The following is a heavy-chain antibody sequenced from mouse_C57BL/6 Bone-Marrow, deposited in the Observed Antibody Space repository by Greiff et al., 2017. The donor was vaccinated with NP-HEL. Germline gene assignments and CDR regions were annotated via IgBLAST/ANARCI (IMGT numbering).Heavy chain of an antibody. D-gene: IGHD1-1*01. J-gene: IGHJ2*01. CDR2: IDPSDSYT. CDR3: ARSNGSSLYYFDY. CDR1: GYTFTSYW. V-gene: IGHV1-50*01. Sequence: VQLQQSGAELVKPGASVKLSCKASGYTFTSYWMQWVKQRPGQGLEWIGEIDPSDSYTNYNQKFKGKATLTVDTSSSTAYMQLSSLTSEDSAVYYCARSNGSSLYYFDYWGQGTTLTVSS.